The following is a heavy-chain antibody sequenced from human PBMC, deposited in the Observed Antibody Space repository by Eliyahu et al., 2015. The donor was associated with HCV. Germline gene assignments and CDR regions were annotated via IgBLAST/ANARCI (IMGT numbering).Heavy chain of an antibody. CDR2: IKPNSGGT. V-gene: IGHV1-2*02. D-gene: IGHD6-13*01. J-gene: IGHJ4*02. CDR3: ARALDGAGTWFRFDY. Sequence: QVQLVQSGAEVKKPGASVKVSCKASGYTFTGYYMHWVRQAPGQGLEWMGGIKPNSGGTNYAQKFQGRVTMTRDTSISTAYMELSRLRSDDTAVYYCARALDGAGTWFRFDYWGQGTLVTVSS. CDR1: GYTFTGYY.